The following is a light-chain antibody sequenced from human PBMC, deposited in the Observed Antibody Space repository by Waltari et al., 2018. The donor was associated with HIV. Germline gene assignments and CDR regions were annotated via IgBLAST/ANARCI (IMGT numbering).Light chain of an antibody. J-gene: IGLJ3*02. CDR1: SSNIGNNY. CDR2: DNN. V-gene: IGLV1-51*01. Sequence: HSVLTQPPSVSAAPGQKVTISCSGSSSNIGNNYLSWYQQFPGTAPKLLIYDNNKRPSGIPDRFSGTKSGTSATLGITGLQTGDEAGYYCGAWDSGLSAWVFGGGTKLTVL. CDR3: GAWDSGLSAWV.